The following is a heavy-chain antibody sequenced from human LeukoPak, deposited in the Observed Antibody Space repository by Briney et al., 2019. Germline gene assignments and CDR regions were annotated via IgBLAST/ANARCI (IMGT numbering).Heavy chain of an antibody. V-gene: IGHV3-33*08. J-gene: IGHJ3*02. CDR2: IWYDGSNK. CDR1: GFTFTSYG. D-gene: IGHD3-9*01. CDR3: ARNYDILTGYPDAFDI. Sequence: GSLRLSCAASGFTFTSYGMHWVRQAPGKGLEWVAVIWYDGSNKYYADSVKGRFTISRDNSKNTLYLQMNSLRAEDTAVYYCARNYDILTGYPDAFDIWGQGTMVTVSS.